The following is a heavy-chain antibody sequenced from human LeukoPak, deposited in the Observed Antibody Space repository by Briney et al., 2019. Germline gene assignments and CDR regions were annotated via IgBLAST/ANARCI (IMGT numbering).Heavy chain of an antibody. D-gene: IGHD3-3*02. CDR2: ISRSGGSK. J-gene: IGHJ4*02. Sequence: QPGGSLRLSCVGSRFPPRKYAMSWVRQAPGKGLEWVSGISRSGGSKYYADSVRGRFTISRDNSKDTLFLQMSSLRADDTAKYYCAKEPEPFLECHFDNWGQGTLVIVSS. V-gene: IGHV3-23*01. CDR1: RFPPRKYA. CDR3: AKEPEPFLECHFDN.